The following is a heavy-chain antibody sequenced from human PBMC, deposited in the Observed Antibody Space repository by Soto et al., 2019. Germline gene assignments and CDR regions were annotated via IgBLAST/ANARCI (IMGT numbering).Heavy chain of an antibody. CDR3: ARHPPLSRYSDS. CDR2: ITPYNGDR. V-gene: IGHV1-18*01. J-gene: IGHJ4*02. Sequence: QVQLVQSGTEVKKPGASVKVSCKASGYTFTGYGINWVRQAPGQGLEWMGWITPYNGDRNYAQKFQGRVTMTTNTSTSTAYLKLRRQTSDDPAVYYCARHPPLSRYSDSWGQGTLVTVSS. D-gene: IGHD5-12*01. CDR1: GYTFTGYG.